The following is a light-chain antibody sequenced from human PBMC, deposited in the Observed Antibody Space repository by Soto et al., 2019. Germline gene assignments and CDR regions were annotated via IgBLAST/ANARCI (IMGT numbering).Light chain of an antibody. Sequence: QAVVTQEPSLTVSPGGTVTLTCGSSTGAVTSGHYPYWFQQKHGQAPRTLIYDTSDKHSWTPARFSGSLLGGKAALTLTGAQPEDEAEYYCLLYYSGPRVFGGGTKLTVL. CDR2: DTS. V-gene: IGLV7-46*01. CDR3: LLYYSGPRV. CDR1: TGAVTSGHY. J-gene: IGLJ3*02.